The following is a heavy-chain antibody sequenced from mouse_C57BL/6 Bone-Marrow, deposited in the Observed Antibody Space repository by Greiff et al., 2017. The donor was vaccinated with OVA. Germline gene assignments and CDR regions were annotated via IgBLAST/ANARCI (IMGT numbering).Heavy chain of an antibody. CDR3: ARQGIYYGSFYAMDY. CDR1: GYTFTDYN. J-gene: IGHJ4*01. Sequence: VQLQQSGPELVKPGASVKIPCKASGYTFTDYNMDWVKQSHGKSLEWIGDINPNNGGTIYNQKFKGKATLTVDKSSSTAYMELRSLTSEDTADYYGARQGIYYGSFYAMDYWGQGTSVTVSS. D-gene: IGHD2-2*01. V-gene: IGHV1-18*01. CDR2: INPNNGGT.